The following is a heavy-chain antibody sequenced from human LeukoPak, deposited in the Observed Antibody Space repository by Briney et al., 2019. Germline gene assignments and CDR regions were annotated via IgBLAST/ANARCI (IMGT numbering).Heavy chain of an antibody. CDR1: GGSISSGSYY. J-gene: IGHJ4*02. Sequence: SETLSLTCTVSGGSISSGSYYWSWIRQPAGKGLEWIGRIYTSGSTNYNPSLKSRVTISVDTSKNQFSLKLNSVTAADTAVYYCARDLGLWYFDYWGQGTLVTVSS. V-gene: IGHV4-61*02. CDR2: IYTSGST. D-gene: IGHD3-16*01. CDR3: ARDLGLWYFDY.